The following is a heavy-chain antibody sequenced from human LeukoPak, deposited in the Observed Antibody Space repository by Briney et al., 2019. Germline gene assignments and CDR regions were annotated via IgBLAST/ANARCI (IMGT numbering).Heavy chain of an antibody. CDR1: GGSISSYY. V-gene: IGHV4-59*01. D-gene: IGHD6-19*01. Sequence: SETLSLTCTVSGGSISSYYWSWIRQPPGKGLEWIGYIYYSGSTNHNPSLKSRVTISVDTSKNQFSLKLSSVTAADTAVYYCARLAVAGPSYYFDYWGQGTLVTVSS. CDR3: ARLAVAGPSYYFDY. J-gene: IGHJ4*02. CDR2: IYYSGST.